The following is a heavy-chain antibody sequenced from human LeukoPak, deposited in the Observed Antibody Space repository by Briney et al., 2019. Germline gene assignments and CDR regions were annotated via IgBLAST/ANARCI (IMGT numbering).Heavy chain of an antibody. Sequence: PRGSLRPSCAASGFTFSSYSMNWVRHAPGKGLEWVSSISSSSSYIYYADSVKGRFTISRDNAKNSLYLQMNSLRAEDTAVYYCAVGLTTVTGTDYWGQGTLVTVSS. CDR1: GFTFSSYS. CDR2: ISSSSSYI. V-gene: IGHV3-21*01. CDR3: AVGLTTVTGTDY. D-gene: IGHD4-17*01. J-gene: IGHJ4*02.